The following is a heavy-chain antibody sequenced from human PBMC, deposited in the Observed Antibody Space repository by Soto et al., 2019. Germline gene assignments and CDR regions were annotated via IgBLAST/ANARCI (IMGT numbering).Heavy chain of an antibody. J-gene: IGHJ6*02. Sequence: TGGFLRLSCAASGFTFSSHWMSWVRQAPGKGLEWLSSISQDGGEKYYVDSVKGRFTISRDTSKNSLYLQMNSLRAEDTALYYCAKEKRAARPNYYYGMDVWGQGTTVTVSS. D-gene: IGHD6-6*01. CDR2: ISQDGGEK. CDR1: GFTFSSHW. V-gene: IGHV3-7*03. CDR3: AKEKRAARPNYYYGMDV.